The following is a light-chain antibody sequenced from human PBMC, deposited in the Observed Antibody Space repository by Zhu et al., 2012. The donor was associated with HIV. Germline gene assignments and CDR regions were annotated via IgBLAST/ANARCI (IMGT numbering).Light chain of an antibody. CDR3: QQYGRSSPMT. CDR1: QSVSDNY. Sequence: VLTQSPGTLSLSPGERATLSCRASQSVSDNYLAWYQQRPGQAPRLLIHAASTRATGIPDRFSGSGSGTDFSLTISRLEPEDSAMYYCQQYGRSSPMTFGQGTRLEIK. V-gene: IGKV3-20*01. CDR2: AAS. J-gene: IGKJ5*01.